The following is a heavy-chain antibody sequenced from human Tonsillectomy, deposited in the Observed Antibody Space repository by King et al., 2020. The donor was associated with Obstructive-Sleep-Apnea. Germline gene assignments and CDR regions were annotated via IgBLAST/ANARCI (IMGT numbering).Heavy chain of an antibody. CDR2: ISSSSSYI. J-gene: IGHJ4*02. D-gene: IGHD5-12*01. Sequence: VQLVESGGGLVKPGGSLRLSCAASGFTFSSYTMNWVRQAPGKGLEWVSSISSSSSYIYQADSLKDRFTISRDNAKNSLYLRMNSLRAEDTAVDYCARNRGYKGYDPFDYWGKGTLVTVPS. CDR3: ARNRGYKGYDPFDY. V-gene: IGHV3-21*01. CDR1: GFTFSSYT.